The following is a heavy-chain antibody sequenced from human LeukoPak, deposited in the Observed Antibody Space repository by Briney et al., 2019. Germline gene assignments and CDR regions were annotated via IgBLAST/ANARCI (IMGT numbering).Heavy chain of an antibody. CDR3: ARSESNGSGSYYHDY. Sequence: SETLSLTCTVSGGSISSYYWSWIRQPPGKGLEWIGYIYYSGSTNYNPSLKSRVTISVDTSKNQFSLKLSSVTAADTAVYYCARSESNGSGSYYHDYWGQGTLVTVSS. V-gene: IGHV4-59*01. D-gene: IGHD3-10*01. CDR1: GGSISSYY. CDR2: IYYSGST. J-gene: IGHJ4*02.